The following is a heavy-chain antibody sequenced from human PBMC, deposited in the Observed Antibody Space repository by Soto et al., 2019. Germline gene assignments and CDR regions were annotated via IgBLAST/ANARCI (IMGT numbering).Heavy chain of an antibody. V-gene: IGHV4-38-2*01. J-gene: IGHJ3*02. Sequence: ETLSLTCAVSGYSISSGYYWGWIRQPPGKGLEWIGSIYHSGSTYYNPSLKSRVTISVDTSKNQFSLKLSSVTAADTSIYYCARFSGNAFDIWGHGTLGTVS. CDR1: GYSISSGYY. CDR3: ARFSGNAFDI. CDR2: IYHSGST.